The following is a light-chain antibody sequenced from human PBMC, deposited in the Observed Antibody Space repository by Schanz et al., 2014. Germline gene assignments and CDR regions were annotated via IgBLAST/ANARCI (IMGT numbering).Light chain of an antibody. CDR2: GAS. Sequence: EIVLTQSPATLSLSPGERATLSCRASQSVSSSYLAWYQQKPGQAPRLLIYGASNRATGIPTRFSGSGSGTECTRTSSGLQAEECAVYYCQQRSKWPLTFGGGTKVESK. CDR1: QSVSSSY. J-gene: IGKJ4*01. V-gene: IGKV3D-20*02. CDR3: QQRSKWPLT.